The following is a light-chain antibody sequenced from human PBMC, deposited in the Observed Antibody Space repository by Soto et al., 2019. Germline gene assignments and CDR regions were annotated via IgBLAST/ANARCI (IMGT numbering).Light chain of an antibody. J-gene: IGKJ1*01. Sequence: EIVMTQSPATLSVSPGERATLSCRASQSISSNLAWYQQKPGQPPRLLIYGASTRATGIPARFSGSGSGTDFTLTISSLQSEDFAVYYCQHYTSWPPGAAFGQGTKVEVK. V-gene: IGKV3D-15*01. CDR1: QSISSN. CDR2: GAS. CDR3: QHYTSWPPGAA.